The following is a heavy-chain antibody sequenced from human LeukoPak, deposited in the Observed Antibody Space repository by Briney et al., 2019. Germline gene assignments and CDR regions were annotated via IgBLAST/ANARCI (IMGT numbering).Heavy chain of an antibody. D-gene: IGHD3-3*01. CDR1: GYTFTSYD. Sequence: ASVKVSCKASGYTFTSYDINWVRQATGQGLEWVGWMNPNSGNTGYAQKFQGRVTMTRNTSISTAYMELSSLRSEDTAVYYCARLGKQGRFLEWLTAHYYYGMDVWGQGTTVTVSS. J-gene: IGHJ6*02. CDR2: MNPNSGNT. V-gene: IGHV1-8*01. CDR3: ARLGKQGRFLEWLTAHYYYGMDV.